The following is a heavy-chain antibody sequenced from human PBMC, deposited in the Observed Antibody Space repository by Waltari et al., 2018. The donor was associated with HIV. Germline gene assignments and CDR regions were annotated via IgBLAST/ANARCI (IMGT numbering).Heavy chain of an antibody. CDR1: GFTVSSNY. CDR3: ARDHGDDPRGY. J-gene: IGHJ4*02. Sequence: EVQLVESGGGLIQPGGSLRLSCAASGFTVSSNYMSWVRQAPGKGPGWVSVSYSGGSTNYADSGKGRFTISRENSKNTLYLQMNSLRAEDTAVYYGARDHGDDPRGYWGQGTLVTVSS. D-gene: IGHD7-27*01. V-gene: IGHV3-53*01. CDR2: SYSGGST.